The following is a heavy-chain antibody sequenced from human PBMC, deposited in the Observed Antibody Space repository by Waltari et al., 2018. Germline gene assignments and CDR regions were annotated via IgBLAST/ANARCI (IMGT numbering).Heavy chain of an antibody. J-gene: IGHJ4*02. CDR2: INAGNGNT. D-gene: IGHD6-19*01. Sequence: QVQLVQSGAEVKKPGASVKFSCKASGYTFTSYAMHWVRQAPGQRLEWMGWINAGNGNTKYSQEFQGRVTITADKSTSTAYMELSSLRSEDTAVYYCARDGSSGPLGYWGQGTLVTVSS. CDR1: GYTFTSYA. CDR3: ARDGSSGPLGY. V-gene: IGHV1-3*03.